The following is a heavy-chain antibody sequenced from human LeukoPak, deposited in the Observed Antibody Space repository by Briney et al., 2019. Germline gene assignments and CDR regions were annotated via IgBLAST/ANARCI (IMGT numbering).Heavy chain of an antibody. J-gene: IGHJ3*02. Sequence: GGSLRLSCAASGFTFSSYWMHWVRQAPGKGLVWVSRINSDGGSTSYADSVKGRFTISRDNAKNTLYLQMNSLRAEDTAVYYCARGSLAAASAAFDIWGQGTMVTVSS. CDR1: GFTFSSYW. V-gene: IGHV3-74*01. D-gene: IGHD6-13*01. CDR3: ARGSLAAASAAFDI. CDR2: INSDGGST.